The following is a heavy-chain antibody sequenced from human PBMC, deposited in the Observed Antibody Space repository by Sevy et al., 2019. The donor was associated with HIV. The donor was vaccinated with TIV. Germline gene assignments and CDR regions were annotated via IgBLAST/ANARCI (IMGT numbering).Heavy chain of an antibody. V-gene: IGHV3-30-3*01. D-gene: IGHD1-1*01. Sequence: GGSLRLSCAASGFTFTSYSMHWVRQAPGKGLEWVATISYDATNKHYADSVKGRFTISRDNSRNSLFLQLNSLRSEDTAVYYGALERLSSIVAEYFQNWGQGTLVTVSS. CDR3: ALERLSSIVAEYFQN. J-gene: IGHJ1*01. CDR2: ISYDATNK. CDR1: GFTFTSYS.